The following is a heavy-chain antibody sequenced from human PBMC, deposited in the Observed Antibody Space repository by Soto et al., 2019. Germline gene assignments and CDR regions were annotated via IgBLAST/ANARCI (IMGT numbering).Heavy chain of an antibody. CDR3: ARGTRGSNYYYYGMDV. J-gene: IGHJ6*02. Sequence: EVQLVESGGGLVKPGGSLRLSCAASGFTFSSYSMNWVRQAPGKGLEWVSSISSSSSYIYYADSVKGRFTISRDNAKNSLYLQMNSLRAEDTAVYYCARGTRGSNYYYYGMDVWGQGTTVTVSS. CDR2: ISSSSSYI. D-gene: IGHD4-17*01. V-gene: IGHV3-21*01. CDR1: GFTFSSYS.